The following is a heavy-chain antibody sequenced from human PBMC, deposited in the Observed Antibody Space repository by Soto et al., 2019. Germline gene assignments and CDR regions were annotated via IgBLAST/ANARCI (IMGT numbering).Heavy chain of an antibody. D-gene: IGHD6-19*01. V-gene: IGHV3-30*03. J-gene: IGHJ4*02. CDR2: ISNDGSKK. CDR1: GFAFTNYG. Sequence: GGSLRLSCAASGFAFTNYGIHWVCQAPGKGLEWVAHISNDGSKKFYGDSVKGRFTISRDNSENTVYLQMTSLRPDDTAVFYCARDVAMPTGLGLGYWGQGTLVTVSS. CDR3: ARDVAMPTGLGLGY.